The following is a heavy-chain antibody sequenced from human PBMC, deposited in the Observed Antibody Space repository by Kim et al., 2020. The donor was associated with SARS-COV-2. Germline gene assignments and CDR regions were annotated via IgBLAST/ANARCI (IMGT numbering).Heavy chain of an antibody. CDR3: AKEGRLLWFGEFLRQVYGMDV. J-gene: IGHJ6*02. Sequence: GGSLRLSCAASGFTFSSYGMHWVRQAPGKGLEWVAVIWYDGSNKYYADSVKGRFTISRDNSKNTLYLQMNSLRAEDTAVYYCAKEGRLLWFGEFLRQVYGMDVWGQGTTVTVSS. V-gene: IGHV3-33*06. CDR2: IWYDGSNK. CDR1: GFTFSSYG. D-gene: IGHD3-10*01.